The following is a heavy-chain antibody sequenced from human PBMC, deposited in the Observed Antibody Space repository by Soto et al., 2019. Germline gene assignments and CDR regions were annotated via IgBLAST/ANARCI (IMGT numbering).Heavy chain of an antibody. Sequence: EVQLLESGGGLVQPGGSLSLSCAASGFTCSSYAMSWVRQAPGKGLEWVSGISGSGGSTYYADSVKGRFTITRDNSKNTLYRQMNSLSAEDTAVYYCAKPLRFLDGPHYYYYCGMYVWGQATTVTVSS. CDR3: AKPLRFLDGPHYYYYCGMYV. CDR2: ISGSGGST. D-gene: IGHD3-3*01. CDR1: GFTCSSYA. J-gene: IGHJ6*02. V-gene: IGHV3-23*01.